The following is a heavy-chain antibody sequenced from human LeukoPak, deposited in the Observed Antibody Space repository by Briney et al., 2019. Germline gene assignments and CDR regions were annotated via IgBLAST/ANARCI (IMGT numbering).Heavy chain of an antibody. CDR2: INPSGGST. D-gene: IGHD3-9*01. CDR1: GYTFTSYV. CDR3: ARTQGYYDILTGLDY. J-gene: IGHJ4*02. Sequence: ASVKVSCKASGYTFTSYVISWVRQAPGQGLEWMGVINPSGGSTSYAQKFQGRVTMTRDTSTSTVYMELRSLRSDDTAVYYCARTQGYYDILTGLDYWGQGTLVTVSS. V-gene: IGHV1-46*01.